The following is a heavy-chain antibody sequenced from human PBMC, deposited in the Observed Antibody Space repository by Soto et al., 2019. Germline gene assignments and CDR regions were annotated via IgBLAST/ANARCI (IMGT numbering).Heavy chain of an antibody. V-gene: IGHV4-34*01. J-gene: IGHJ6*03. CDR3: ARGAPHWGRSVGYYYYYMDV. D-gene: IGHD7-27*01. CDR1: GGSFSGYY. CDR2: INHSGST. Sequence: KLSETLSLTCAVYGGSFSGYYWSWIRQPPGKGLEWIGEINHSGSTNYNPSLKSRVTISVDTSKNQFSLKLSSVTAADTAVYYCARGAPHWGRSVGYYYYYMDVWGKGTTVTVSS.